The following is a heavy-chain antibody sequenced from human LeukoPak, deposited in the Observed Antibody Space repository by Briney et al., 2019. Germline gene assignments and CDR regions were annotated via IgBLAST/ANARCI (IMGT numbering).Heavy chain of an antibody. J-gene: IGHJ6*03. Sequence: GGSLRLSCAASGFTFSLYAMTWVRQAPGKGLEWVSAISGSGDITYYADSVKGRFTISRDNSKNTVYLRVNSLRPEDTANYYCARDDDYYMDVWGKGTTVTVSS. CDR1: GFTFSLYA. CDR3: ARDDDYYMDV. CDR2: ISGSGDIT. V-gene: IGHV3-23*01.